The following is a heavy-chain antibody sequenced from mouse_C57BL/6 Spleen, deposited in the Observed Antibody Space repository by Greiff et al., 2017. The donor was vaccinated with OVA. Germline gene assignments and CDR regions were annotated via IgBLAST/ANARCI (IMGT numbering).Heavy chain of an antibody. V-gene: IGHV1-42*01. D-gene: IGHD1-1*02. CDR3: ARFYGHVDY. CDR2: INPSTGGT. J-gene: IGHJ2*01. CDR1: GYSFTGYY. Sequence: EVQLQQSGPELVKPGASVKISCKASGYSFTGYYMNWVKQSPEKSLEWIGEINPSTGGTTYNQKFKAKATLTVDKSSSTAYMQLKSLTSEDSAVYYCARFYGHVDYWGQGTTLTVSS.